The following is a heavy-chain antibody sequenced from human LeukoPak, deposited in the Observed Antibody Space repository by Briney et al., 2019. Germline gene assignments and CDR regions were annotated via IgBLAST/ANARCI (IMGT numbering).Heavy chain of an antibody. CDR2: MNRSGST. D-gene: IGHD3-16*02. Sequence: KPSETLSLTCAVYGGSFSGYYWSWIRQPPGKGLEWIGEMNRSGSTNYNPSLKSRVTMSVDTSKNQFSLKLSSVTAADTAVYYCARSNYVWGSYRPRQSDAFDIWGQGTMVTV. J-gene: IGHJ3*02. CDR1: GGSFSGYY. V-gene: IGHV4-34*01. CDR3: ARSNYVWGSYRPRQSDAFDI.